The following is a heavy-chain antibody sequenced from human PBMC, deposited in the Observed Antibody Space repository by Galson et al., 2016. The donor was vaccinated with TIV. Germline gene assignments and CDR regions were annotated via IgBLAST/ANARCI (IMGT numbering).Heavy chain of an antibody. CDR1: GFTFSSFG. J-gene: IGHJ6*02. D-gene: IGHD3-16*01. CDR3: ASGVGAHTYCCYGMDV. Sequence: SLRLSCAASGFTFSSFGMHWVRQAPGKGLEWVALIRYDGSRRYYADSVKGRFTIARDDSKNTLYLQMNGLRRDDSAVYYCASGVGAHTYCCYGMDVWGQGTTVTVAS. CDR2: IRYDGSRR. V-gene: IGHV3-30*02.